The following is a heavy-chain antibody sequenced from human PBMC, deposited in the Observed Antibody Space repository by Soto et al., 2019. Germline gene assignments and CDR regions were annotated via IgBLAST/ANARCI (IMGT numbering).Heavy chain of an antibody. D-gene: IGHD2-8*02. V-gene: IGHV4-39*01. J-gene: IGHJ5*02. CDR2: LYYGAST. CDR1: GGSISSSSYY. CDR3: ARRGSGGLCWTLSFNWIDR. Sequence: QLQLQESGPGLVKPSETLSPTCTVSGGSISSSSYYWGWIRQPPRKGMEWIGRLYYGASTYYNPSLKSRVTISVDPSKDQFSLRLSSVTAAGTAVYYCARRGSGGLCWTLSFNWIDRWGQGTLVTVS.